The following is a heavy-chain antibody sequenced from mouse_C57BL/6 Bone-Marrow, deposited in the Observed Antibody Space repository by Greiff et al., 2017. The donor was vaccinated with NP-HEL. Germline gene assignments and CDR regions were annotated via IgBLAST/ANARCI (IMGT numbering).Heavy chain of an antibody. CDR2: ISSGGDYI. Sequence: EVQLVESGAGLVKPGGSLKLSCAASGFTFSSYAMSWVRQTPEKRLEWVAYISSGGDYIYYAETVKGRFTLSRDNARNTRYLQMSSLKSEDTAMYYGTRGHLPHFDYWGQGTTLTVAS. CDR3: TRGHLPHFDY. V-gene: IGHV5-9-1*02. CDR1: GFTFSSYA. J-gene: IGHJ2*01.